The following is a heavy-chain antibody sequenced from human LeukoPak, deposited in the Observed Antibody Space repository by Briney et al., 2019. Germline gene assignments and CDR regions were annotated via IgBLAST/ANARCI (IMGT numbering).Heavy chain of an antibody. V-gene: IGHV1-18*01. CDR3: ARDREAARPGWFDP. D-gene: IGHD6-6*01. J-gene: IGHJ5*02. CDR2: ISAYNGNT. Sequence: ASVKVSCKASGYTFTTYGISWVRQAPGQRLEWMGWISAYNGNTNNAQKLQGRVTMTTDTSTSTAYMELRSLRSDDTAVYYCARDREAARPGWFDPWGQGTLVTVSS. CDR1: GYTFTTYG.